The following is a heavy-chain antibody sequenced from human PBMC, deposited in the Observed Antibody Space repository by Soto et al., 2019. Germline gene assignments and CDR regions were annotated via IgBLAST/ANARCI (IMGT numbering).Heavy chain of an antibody. CDR3: ATIGISDAFDI. Sequence: PGESLKISCKASGNSFTNSWIGWVRQMPGRGLEWMGIMYHGDSDIRYSPSFEGQVTISADKSISTAYLQWRSLKASDTAMYYCATIGISDAFDIWGQGTVVTVSS. CDR1: GNSFTNSW. CDR2: MYHGDSDI. J-gene: IGHJ3*02. D-gene: IGHD1-20*01. V-gene: IGHV5-51*01.